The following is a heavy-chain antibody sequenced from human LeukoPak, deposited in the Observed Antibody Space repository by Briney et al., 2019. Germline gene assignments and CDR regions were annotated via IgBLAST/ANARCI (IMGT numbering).Heavy chain of an antibody. CDR1: GFTFSSYA. D-gene: IGHD6-19*01. V-gene: IGHV3-30-3*01. CDR3: ARDERVAALGY. CDR2: ISYDGSNK. Sequence: GGSLRLSCAAPGFTFSSYAMHWVRQAPGKGLEWVAVISYDGSNKYYADSVKGRFTISRDNSKNTLYLQMNSLRAEDTAVYYCARDERVAALGYWGQGTLVTVSS. J-gene: IGHJ4*02.